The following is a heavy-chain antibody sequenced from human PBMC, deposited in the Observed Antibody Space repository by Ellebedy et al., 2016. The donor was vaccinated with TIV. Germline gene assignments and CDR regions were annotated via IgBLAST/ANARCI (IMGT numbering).Heavy chain of an antibody. CDR1: GFTFRRYS. Sequence: GESLKISCVASGFTFRRYSMNWVRQAPGKGLEWVSSITSGTTYTYYADSVKGRFTISRDNAKSSLFLQMNSLRVEDTAVYYCARDGALPGAQYSGSYRDGLDIWGQGTMVTVSS. D-gene: IGHD1-26*01. CDR2: ITSGTTYT. J-gene: IGHJ3*02. CDR3: ARDGALPGAQYSGSYRDGLDI. V-gene: IGHV3-21*01.